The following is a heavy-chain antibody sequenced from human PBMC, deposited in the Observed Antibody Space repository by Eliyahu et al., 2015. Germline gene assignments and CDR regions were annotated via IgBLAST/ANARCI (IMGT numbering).Heavy chain of an antibody. CDR3: ARDPGWYSLDY. CDR2: ISGSSTSI. V-gene: IGHV3-48*01. J-gene: IGHJ4*02. CDR1: GFTFSSYS. D-gene: IGHD6-19*01. Sequence: EVQLVESGGGCVQAGGSLSLSXSASGFTFSSYSMNWVRQAPAKGLGWVSYISGSSTSIQHADSVKGRFSTSRDDAKNLLYLQMNSLRAEDTAVYYCARDPGWYSLDYWGQGTLVTVSS.